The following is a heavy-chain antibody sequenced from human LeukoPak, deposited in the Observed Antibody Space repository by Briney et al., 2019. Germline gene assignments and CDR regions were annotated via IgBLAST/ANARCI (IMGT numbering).Heavy chain of an antibody. J-gene: IGHJ4*02. V-gene: IGHV3-7*01. Sequence: GGSLRLSCAASGLTLSNYWMTWVRQAPGKGLEWVASIKQDGGEKNYVDSVKGRFTISRDNAKNSLYLQMNSLSAEDTAVYYCATGGGTFDYWGQGTLVTVSS. CDR2: IKQDGGEK. CDR3: ATGGGTFDY. CDR1: GLTLSNYW. D-gene: IGHD3-16*01.